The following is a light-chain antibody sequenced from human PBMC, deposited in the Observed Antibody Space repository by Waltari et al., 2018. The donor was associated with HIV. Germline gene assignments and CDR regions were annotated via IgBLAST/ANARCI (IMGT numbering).Light chain of an antibody. CDR1: SSDVGLYNY. V-gene: IGLV2-14*01. J-gene: IGLJ1*01. CDR3: SSYTGSSTLYV. Sequence: QSALTQPASVSGSPGQSITISCTGTSSDVGLYNYVSLYQQHPGKAPKLMIYEVSNRPSGVSNRFSGSKSGNTASLTISGLQAEDEADYYCSSYTGSSTLYVFGTGTKVTVL. CDR2: EVS.